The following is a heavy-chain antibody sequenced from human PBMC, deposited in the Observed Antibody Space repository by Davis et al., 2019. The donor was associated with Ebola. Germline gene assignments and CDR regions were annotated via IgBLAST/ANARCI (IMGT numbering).Heavy chain of an antibody. CDR1: GYTFTGYY. Sequence: SVKVSCKASGYTFTGYYMHWVRQAPGQGLEWMGGIIPIFGTANYAQKFQGRVTITADESTSTAYMELSSLRSDDTAVYYCARSPPVLTNWGQGTLVTVSS. CDR3: ARSPPVLTN. J-gene: IGHJ4*02. V-gene: IGHV1-69*13. D-gene: IGHD4-11*01. CDR2: IIPIFGTA.